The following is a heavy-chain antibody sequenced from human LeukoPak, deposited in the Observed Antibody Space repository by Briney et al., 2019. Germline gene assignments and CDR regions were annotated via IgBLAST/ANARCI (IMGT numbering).Heavy chain of an antibody. V-gene: IGHV3-33*01. Sequence: GGSLRLSCAASGFTFSSYGMHWVRQAPGKGLEWVAVIWYDGSNKYYADSVKGRFTISRDNSKNTLYLQMNSLRAEDTAVYYCARDSPSGYYFDYWGQGTLVTVSS. CDR2: IWYDGSNK. CDR1: GFTFSSYG. CDR3: ARDSPSGYYFDY. J-gene: IGHJ4*02.